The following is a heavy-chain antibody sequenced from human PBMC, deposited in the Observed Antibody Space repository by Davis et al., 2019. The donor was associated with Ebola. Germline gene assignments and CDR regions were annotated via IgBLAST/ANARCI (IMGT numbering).Heavy chain of an antibody. CDR3: ARVAAMVWFDP. J-gene: IGHJ5*02. D-gene: IGHD5-18*01. V-gene: IGHV4-30-4*01. CDR2: IYYSGST. Sequence: MPSETLSLTCTVSGGSISSGDYYWSWIRQPPGKGLEWIGYIYYSGSTYYNPSLKSRVTISVDTSKNQFSLKLSSVTAADTAVYYCARVAAMVWFDPWGQGTLVTVSS. CDR1: GGSISSGDYY.